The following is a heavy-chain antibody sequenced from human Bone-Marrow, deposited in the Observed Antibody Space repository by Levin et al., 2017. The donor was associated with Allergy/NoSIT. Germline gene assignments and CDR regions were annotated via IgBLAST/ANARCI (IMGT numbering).Heavy chain of an antibody. CDR2: ISSGGRG. D-gene: IGHD3-10*01. Sequence: GESLKISCAASGFTVSSNHMSWVRQAPGKGLEWVSLISSGGRGYYADSVRGRFTISRDNSKNTLYLQLNSLRAEDTAVYYCAIYGSGNDYSAFDIWGQGTMVTVSS. V-gene: IGHV3-53*01. CDR3: AIYGSGNDYSAFDI. J-gene: IGHJ3*02. CDR1: GFTVSSNH.